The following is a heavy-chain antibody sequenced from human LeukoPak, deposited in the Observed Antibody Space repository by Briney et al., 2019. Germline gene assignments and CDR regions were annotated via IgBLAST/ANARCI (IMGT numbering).Heavy chain of an antibody. CDR3: ASGSGSYRTPYYYMDV. D-gene: IGHD3-10*01. CDR1: GFTFSRYW. V-gene: IGHV3-53*01. Sequence: GGSLRLSCAASGFTFSRYWMQWVRQAPGKGLEWVSVIYSGGSTYYADSVKGRFTISRDNSKNTLYLQMNSLRAEDTAVYYCASGSGSYRTPYYYMDVWGTGTTVTVSS. CDR2: IYSGGST. J-gene: IGHJ6*03.